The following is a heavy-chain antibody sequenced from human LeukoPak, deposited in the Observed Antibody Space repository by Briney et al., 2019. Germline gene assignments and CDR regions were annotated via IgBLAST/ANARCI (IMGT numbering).Heavy chain of an antibody. CDR1: GGSISSGGYY. D-gene: IGHD3-10*01. Sequence: PSQTLSLTCTVSGGSISSGGYYWSWIRQPPGKGLEWIGYIYHSGSTYYNPSLKSRVTISVDRSKNQFSLKLSSVTAADTAVYYCARTYYYGSGKVRVDAFDIWGQGTMVTVSS. V-gene: IGHV4-30-2*01. J-gene: IGHJ3*02. CDR3: ARTYYYGSGKVRVDAFDI. CDR2: IYHSGST.